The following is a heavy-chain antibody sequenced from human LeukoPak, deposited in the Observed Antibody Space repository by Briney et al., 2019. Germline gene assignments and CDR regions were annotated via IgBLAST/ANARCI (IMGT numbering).Heavy chain of an antibody. D-gene: IGHD2-2*02. CDR1: GYTLTELS. V-gene: IGHV1-46*01. CDR2: INPSGGST. CDR3: ARDTPPSLPAAIPTSLDY. Sequence: ASVKVSCKVSGYTLTELSMHWVRQAPGQGLEWMGIINPSGGSTSYAQKFQGRVTMTRDTSTSTVYMELSSLRSEDTAVYYCARDTPPSLPAAIPTSLDYWGQGTLVTVSS. J-gene: IGHJ4*02.